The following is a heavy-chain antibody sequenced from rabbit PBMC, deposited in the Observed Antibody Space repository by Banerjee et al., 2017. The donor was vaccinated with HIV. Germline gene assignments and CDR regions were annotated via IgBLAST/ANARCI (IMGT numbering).Heavy chain of an antibody. J-gene: IGHJ4*01. CDR1: GIDFSSYYY. D-gene: IGHD4-1*01. CDR3: ARVLVVAGVDL. V-gene: IGHV1S40*01. CDR2: INSNTGNT. Sequence: QSLEESGGDLVKPGASLTLTCTASGIDFSSYYYMCWVRQAPGKGLEWIACINSNTGNTVYASWAKGPFTISKTSSTTVTLQMTSLTAADTATYFCARVLVVAGVDLWGPGTLVTVS.